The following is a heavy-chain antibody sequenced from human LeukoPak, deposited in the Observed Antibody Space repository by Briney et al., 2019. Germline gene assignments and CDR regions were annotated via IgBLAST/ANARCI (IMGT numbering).Heavy chain of an antibody. CDR2: IYHSGST. Sequence: SETLSLTCAVSGYSISSNYYWGWIRQPPGKELEWIGCIYHSGSTYYNPSLKSRVTISIDTSKNQFSLKLSSVTATDTAVYYCATMVRGVPAEDWGQGTLVTVSS. D-gene: IGHD3-10*01. V-gene: IGHV4-38-2*01. J-gene: IGHJ4*02. CDR3: ATMVRGVPAED. CDR1: GYSISSNYY.